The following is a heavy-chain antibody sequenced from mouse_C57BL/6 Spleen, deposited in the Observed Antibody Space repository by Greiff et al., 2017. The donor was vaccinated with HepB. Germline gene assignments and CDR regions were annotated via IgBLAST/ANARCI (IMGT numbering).Heavy chain of an antibody. CDR3: ASGPYYYGSSYGDY. CDR1: GYTFTDYY. D-gene: IGHD1-1*01. CDR2: INPNNGGT. V-gene: IGHV1-26*01. J-gene: IGHJ4*01. Sequence: EVQLQQSGPELVKPGASVKISCKASGYTFTDYYMNWVKQSHGKSLEWIGDINPNNGGTSYNQKFKGKATLTVDKSSSTAYMELRSLTSEDSAVYYCASGPYYYGSSYGDYWGQGTSVTVSS.